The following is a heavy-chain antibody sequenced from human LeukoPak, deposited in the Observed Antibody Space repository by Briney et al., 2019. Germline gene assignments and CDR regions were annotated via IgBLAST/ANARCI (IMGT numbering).Heavy chain of an antibody. CDR3: ARFGDYNYFDY. V-gene: IGHV3-13*01. D-gene: IGHD4-17*01. CDR1: GFTFSSYD. Sequence: GSLRLSCAASGFTFSSYDMHWVRQATGKGLEWVSTITSAGDTYYADSVKGRFTIYRDNAKNSFYLQMKSLRAGDTAVYYCARFGDYNYFDYWGQGTLVTVSS. J-gene: IGHJ4*02. CDR2: ITSAGDT.